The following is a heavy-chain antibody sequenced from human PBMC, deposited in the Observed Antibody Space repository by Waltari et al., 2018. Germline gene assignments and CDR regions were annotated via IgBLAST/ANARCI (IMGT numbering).Heavy chain of an antibody. J-gene: IGHJ4*02. V-gene: IGHV3-33*01. CDR1: GSRFSSYA. Sequence: QVQLVVSGGGVVQPGKSLRLSCAASGSRFSSYAMHWVRQAPGKGLEWLAGIWYDGDNKYYGDSVRGRFTISRDNSKNTLYLQLSSLRAEDTAVYYCARASIAVEERGDDYFHYWGQGTLVTVSS. D-gene: IGHD6-19*01. CDR2: IWYDGDNK. CDR3: ARASIAVEERGDDYFHY.